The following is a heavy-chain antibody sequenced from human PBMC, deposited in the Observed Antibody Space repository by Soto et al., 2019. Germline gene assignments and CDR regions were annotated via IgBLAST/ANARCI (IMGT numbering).Heavy chain of an antibody. CDR1: GFTFSSYA. D-gene: IGHD5-18*01. CDR3: AKDMRIQLWSTINYYYGMDV. J-gene: IGHJ6*02. CDR2: IRGSGGST. V-gene: IGHV3-23*01. Sequence: HPGGSLRLSCAASGFTFSSYAMSWVRQAPGKGLEWVSAIRGSGGSTYYADSVKGRFTISRDNSKNTLYLQMNSLRAEDTAVYYCAKDMRIQLWSTINYYYGMDVWGQGTTVTVSS.